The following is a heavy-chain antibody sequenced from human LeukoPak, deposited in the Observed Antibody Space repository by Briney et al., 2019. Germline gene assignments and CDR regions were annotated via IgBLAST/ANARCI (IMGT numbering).Heavy chain of an antibody. D-gene: IGHD3-22*01. CDR2: INTNTGNP. CDR3: ARVYDSSGYRVFDY. Sequence: ASVKRSCKASGYTFTSYAMNWVRQAPGQGLEWMGWINTNTGNPTYAQGFTGRFVFSLDTSVSTAYLQISSLKAEDTAVYYCARVYDSSGYRVFDYWGQGTLVTVSS. CDR1: GYTFTSYA. V-gene: IGHV7-4-1*02. J-gene: IGHJ4*02.